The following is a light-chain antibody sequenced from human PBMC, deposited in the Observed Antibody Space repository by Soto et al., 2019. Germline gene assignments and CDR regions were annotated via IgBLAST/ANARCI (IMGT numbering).Light chain of an antibody. CDR1: HSISSY. Sequence: DIQMTQSPSTLSASVGDRVTITCRASHSISSYLTWYQQKSGKAPKLLIYKASNLESGVPSRFSGSGSGTEFTLTISSLQPDDFAAYYCQQYNSFPWTFGQGTKVDNK. J-gene: IGKJ1*01. V-gene: IGKV1-5*03. CDR3: QQYNSFPWT. CDR2: KAS.